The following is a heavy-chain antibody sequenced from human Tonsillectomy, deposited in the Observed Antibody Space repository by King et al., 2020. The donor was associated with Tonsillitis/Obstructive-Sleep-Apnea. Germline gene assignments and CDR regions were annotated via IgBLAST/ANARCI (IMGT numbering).Heavy chain of an antibody. J-gene: IGHJ4*02. D-gene: IGHD6-19*01. CDR1: GFTVSSSY. V-gene: IGHV3-53*01. Sequence: QLVQSGGGLIQPGGSLRLYCAASGFTVSSSYMSWVRQAPGKGLEWVSLIYSGGSTYNADSVEGRFTMSRDNSKNTLYLQMNSLRAEDTAVYYCARDLDTSGWYNFDDWGQGTLVTVSS. CDR2: IYSGGST. CDR3: ARDLDTSGWYNFDD.